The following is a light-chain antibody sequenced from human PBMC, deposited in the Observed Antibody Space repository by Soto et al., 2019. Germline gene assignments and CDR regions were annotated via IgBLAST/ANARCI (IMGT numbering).Light chain of an antibody. J-gene: IGKJ2*01. CDR1: QAISNH. Sequence: DIQMTQSPSSLSASVGDRVTITCQASQAISNHLNWYQQKPGKAPKILIYDASNLETGVPSRFSGSGSGTHFSFTISRLQPEDIATYYCQHYDNLPPYTFGQGTKLEIK. CDR3: QHYDNLPPYT. CDR2: DAS. V-gene: IGKV1-33*01.